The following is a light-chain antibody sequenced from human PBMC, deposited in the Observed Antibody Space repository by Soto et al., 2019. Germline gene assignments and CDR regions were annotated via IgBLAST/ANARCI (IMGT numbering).Light chain of an antibody. CDR1: QSVSNS. V-gene: IGKV3D-15*01. CDR2: DAA. J-gene: IGKJ4*01. Sequence: EIVMTQSPATLSVSPGERATLSCRAGQSVSNSLAWYQQKPGQAPRLLIYDAATRATGIPARFSGSGSGTEFTLTISSLQSEDFAVYYCQQYNKWPLTFGGGTRVEIK. CDR3: QQYNKWPLT.